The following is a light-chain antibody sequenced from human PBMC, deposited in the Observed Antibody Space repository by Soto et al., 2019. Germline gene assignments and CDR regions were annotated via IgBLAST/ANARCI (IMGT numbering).Light chain of an antibody. V-gene: IGKV3-15*01. J-gene: IGKJ2*01. CDR3: QEYKSWPGYT. CDR1: QSVGST. CDR2: GAS. Sequence: EIVMTQSPATLSLSPGEGATLSCRASQSVGSTLAWYQQKPGRAPRLLIYGASTRVTGIPARFSGSGSGTEFTLTISSLQSEDFAVYYCQEYKSWPGYTFGQGTKLEIK.